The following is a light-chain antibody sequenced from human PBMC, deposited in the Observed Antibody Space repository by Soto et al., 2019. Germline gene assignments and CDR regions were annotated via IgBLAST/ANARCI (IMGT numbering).Light chain of an antibody. J-gene: IGKJ4*01. CDR2: GAS. V-gene: IGKV3-20*01. Sequence: EIVLTQSPGTLSLSPGERATLSCRASQSIRSSHLAWYQQRPGQAPRLLIYGASTRAIGIPDRFSGSGSGTDFTLTISRLEPEDFALYYCQHYDNSPVAFGGGTKVEIK. CDR1: QSIRSSH. CDR3: QHYDNSPVA.